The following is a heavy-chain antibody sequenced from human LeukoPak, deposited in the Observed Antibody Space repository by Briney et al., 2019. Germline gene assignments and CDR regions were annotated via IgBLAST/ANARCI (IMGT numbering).Heavy chain of an antibody. J-gene: IGHJ3*02. CDR1: GFTFSSYG. V-gene: IGHV3-30*18. D-gene: IGHD3-22*01. Sequence: GGSLRLSCAASGFTFSSYGMHWVRQAPGKGLEWVAVISYDGSNKYYADSVKGRFTISRDNSKNTLYLQMNSLRAEDTAVYYCAKAQTYYYDSSGYYAFDIWGQGTMVTVSS. CDR2: ISYDGSNK. CDR3: AKAQTYYYDSSGYYAFDI.